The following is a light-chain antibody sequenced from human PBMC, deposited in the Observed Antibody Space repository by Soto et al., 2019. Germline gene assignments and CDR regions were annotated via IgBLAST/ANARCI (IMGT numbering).Light chain of an antibody. Sequence: DIPMTESPPTLCAPLGDRVPITCRASQTISSWLAWYQQKPGKAPKLLIHKASHLESGVPSRLSGSGSGTEFTLTISSLQPGDFATYYCQHYNTYPWTFGQGTKV. CDR2: KAS. CDR3: QHYNTYPWT. CDR1: QTISSW. J-gene: IGKJ1*01. V-gene: IGKV1-5*03.